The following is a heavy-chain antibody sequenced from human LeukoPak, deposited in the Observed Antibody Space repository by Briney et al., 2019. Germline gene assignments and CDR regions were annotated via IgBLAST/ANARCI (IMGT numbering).Heavy chain of an antibody. D-gene: IGHD4-23*01. CDR2: ISYDGSNK. Sequence: GGSLRLSCAASGFTFSSYGMHWVRQAPGKGLEWVAVISYDGSNKYYADSAKGRFTISRDNSKNTLYLQMNSLRAEDTAVYYCAKDGKDYYMGVWGKGTTVTVSS. CDR1: GFTFSSYG. V-gene: IGHV3-30*18. CDR3: AKDGKDYYMGV. J-gene: IGHJ6*03.